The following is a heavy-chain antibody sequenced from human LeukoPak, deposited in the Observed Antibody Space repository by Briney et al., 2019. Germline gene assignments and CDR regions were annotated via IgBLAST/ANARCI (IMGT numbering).Heavy chain of an antibody. CDR3: ARGRSNGWFY. CDR1: GYSISSGYL. V-gene: IGHV4-38-2*02. Sequence: SETLSLTCTVSGYSISSGYLWGWIRQPPGKGLEWIGSIDGSGSSYYNPSLKSRVTISVDTSKNQFSLKLSSVTAADTAVYYCARGRSNGWFYWGQGTLVTVSS. D-gene: IGHD2-8*01. CDR2: IDGSGSS. J-gene: IGHJ4*02.